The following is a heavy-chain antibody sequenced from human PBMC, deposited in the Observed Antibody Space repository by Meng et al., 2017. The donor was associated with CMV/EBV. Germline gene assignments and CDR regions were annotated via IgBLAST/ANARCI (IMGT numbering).Heavy chain of an antibody. Sequence: YGFNVSSNYMSWVRQAPGKELEWVSVIYGGDSTYYADSVKGRFTISRDNSKNTLYLQMNSLGAEDTAVYYRAFTRAPYCGGACFDYWGQGTLVTVSS. D-gene: IGHD2-21*02. CDR3: AFTRAPYCGGACFDY. V-gene: IGHV3-53*01. CDR1: GFNVSSNY. CDR2: IYGGDST. J-gene: IGHJ4*02.